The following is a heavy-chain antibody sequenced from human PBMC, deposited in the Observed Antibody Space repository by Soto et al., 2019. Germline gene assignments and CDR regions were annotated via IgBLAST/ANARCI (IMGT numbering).Heavy chain of an antibody. CDR2: INSGGSSI. D-gene: IGHD3-9*01. CDR3: AKDRDDWLAPLVY. CDR1: GFTFSDYS. Sequence: GGSLRLSCAASGFTFSDYSLNWVRQAPGKGLEWISYINSGGSSIYYADSVKGRFTISRDYSKNPLYLQMNSLRAVDTAVYYCAKDRDDWLAPLVYWGQGTLVTVSS. J-gene: IGHJ4*02. V-gene: IGHV3-48*01.